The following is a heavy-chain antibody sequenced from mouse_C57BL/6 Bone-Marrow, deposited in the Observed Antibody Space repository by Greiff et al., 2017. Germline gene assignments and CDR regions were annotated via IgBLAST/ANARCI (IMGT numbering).Heavy chain of an antibody. CDR1: GFTFTDYY. CDR3: ARYYDYGSSPFAY. CDR2: IRNKANGYTT. D-gene: IGHD1-1*01. V-gene: IGHV7-3*01. Sequence: DVKLVESGGGLVQPGGSLSLSCAASGFTFTDYYMSWVRQPPGKALEWLGFIRNKANGYTTEYSASVKGRFTISRDNSQSILYLQMNALRAEDSATYYCARYYDYGSSPFAYWGQGTLVTVSA. J-gene: IGHJ3*01.